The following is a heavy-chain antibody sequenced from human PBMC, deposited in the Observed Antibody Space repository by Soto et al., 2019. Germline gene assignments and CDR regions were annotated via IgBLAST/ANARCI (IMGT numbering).Heavy chain of an antibody. V-gene: IGHV4-39*01. CDR1: GGSISSSSYY. CDR3: ARPSIAAAGTGKIPAGMDV. CDR2: IYYSGST. J-gene: IGHJ6*02. Sequence: SETLSLTCIVSGGSISSSSYYWGWIRQPPGKGLEWIGSIYYSGSTYYNPSLKSRVTISVDTSKNQFSLKLSSVTAADTAVYYCARPSIAAAGTGKIPAGMDVWGQGTTVTVS. D-gene: IGHD6-13*01.